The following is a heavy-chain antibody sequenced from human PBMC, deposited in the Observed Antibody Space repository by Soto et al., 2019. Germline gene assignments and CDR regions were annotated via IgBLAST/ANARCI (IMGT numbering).Heavy chain of an antibody. CDR3: AKDLWGMATWSVLDP. D-gene: IGHD3-16*01. J-gene: IGHJ5*02. Sequence: GGSLRLSCAASGFTFSSYGMHWVRQAPGKGLEWVAVISYDGSNKYYADSVKGRFTISRDNSKNTLYLQMNSLRAEDTAVYYCAKDLWGMATWSVLDPWGQGTLVTVSS. V-gene: IGHV3-30*18. CDR1: GFTFSSYG. CDR2: ISYDGSNK.